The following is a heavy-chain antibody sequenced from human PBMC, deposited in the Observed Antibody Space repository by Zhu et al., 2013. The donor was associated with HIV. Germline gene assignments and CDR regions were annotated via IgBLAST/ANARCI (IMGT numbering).Heavy chain of an antibody. Sequence: VQFQESGPQLVRPLGTILLNCSVFGDSLGKHYWSWIRQSVGKGLQWLGRAHSNWDIESNPSLRGRVTVSLDSTRNVVSLALTSATATDSGIYYCARDGVYSSHLDALDIWGPGTTVVVSS. CDR3: ARDGVYSSHLDALDI. J-gene: IGHJ6*02. CDR2: AHSNWDI. CDR1: GDSLGKHY. V-gene: IGHV4-4*07. D-gene: IGHD3-22*01.